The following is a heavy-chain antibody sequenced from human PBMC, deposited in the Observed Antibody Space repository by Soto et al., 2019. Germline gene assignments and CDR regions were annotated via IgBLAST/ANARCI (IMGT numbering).Heavy chain of an antibody. CDR3: ARHYSGFDY. Sequence: QLQLQESGPGLVKPSETLSLTCTVSGDSISSSRYYWGWIRQPPGKGLEWIANVYYRGSTYYNPSLNSRVTISVDTSKYLFSLKLSSLIAADTAVYYCARHYSGFDYWGQGALGIVSS. CDR1: GDSISSSRYY. J-gene: IGHJ4*02. D-gene: IGHD5-18*01. CDR2: VYYRGST. V-gene: IGHV4-39*01.